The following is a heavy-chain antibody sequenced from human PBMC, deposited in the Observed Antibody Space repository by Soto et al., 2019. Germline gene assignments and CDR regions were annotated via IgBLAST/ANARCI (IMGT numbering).Heavy chain of an antibody. D-gene: IGHD6-6*01. V-gene: IGHV4-31*03. CDR3: ARGSSIAGLYYGMDV. Sequence: QVQLQESGPGLVKPSQTLSLTCTVSGGSISSGGYYWTWIRQHPGKGLEWIGYNYYIGITYYNPSLKSRFTISLDTSKNQFSLKLSSVTAADTAVYYCARGSSIAGLYYGMDVWGQGTTVTVSS. CDR2: NYYIGIT. J-gene: IGHJ6*02. CDR1: GGSISSGGYY.